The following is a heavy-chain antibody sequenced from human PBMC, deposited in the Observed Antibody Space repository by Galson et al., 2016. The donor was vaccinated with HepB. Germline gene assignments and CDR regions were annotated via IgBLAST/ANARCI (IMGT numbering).Heavy chain of an antibody. Sequence: LSLTCTVSGGSISSTIYYWGWIRQPPGKGLEWISYISSSGNTIYDADSVQGRFIISRDNAENSLFLQMNNLRAEDTAVYFCARVELGGYQLWGQGTTVTVSS. D-gene: IGHD2-2*01. J-gene: IGHJ6*02. CDR3: ARVELGGYQL. CDR1: GGSISSTIYY. V-gene: IGHV3-11*04. CDR2: ISSSGNTI.